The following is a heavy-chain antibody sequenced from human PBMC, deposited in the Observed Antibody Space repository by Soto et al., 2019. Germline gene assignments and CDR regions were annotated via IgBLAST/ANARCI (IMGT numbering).Heavy chain of an antibody. CDR1: GFTFSSYS. V-gene: IGHV3-23*01. CDR3: AKGQNQLLFTYYYYYGMDV. J-gene: IGHJ6*02. D-gene: IGHD2-2*01. CDR2: ISGSGGST. Sequence: PGGSLRLSCAASGFTFSSYSMNWVRQAPGKGLEWVSAISGSGGSTYYADSVKGRFTISRDNSKNTLYLQMNSLRAEDTAVYYCAKGQNQLLFTYYYYYGMDVWGQGTTVTVSS.